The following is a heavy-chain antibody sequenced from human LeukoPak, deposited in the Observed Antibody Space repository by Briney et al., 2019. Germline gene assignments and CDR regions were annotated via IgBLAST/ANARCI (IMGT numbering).Heavy chain of an antibody. CDR3: ARGNEWELAIDF. CDR2: IKPNSGDT. D-gene: IGHD1-26*01. CDR1: GYPFSGHN. J-gene: IGHJ4*02. Sequence: ASVTASCTPSGYPFSGHNINWVRHAPGQGLEWMGWIKPNSGDTNYARTFQGRLSMTRDTTISTVYMELTRLTSDDTAVYYCARGNEWELAIDFWGQGTLITVSS. V-gene: IGHV1-2*02.